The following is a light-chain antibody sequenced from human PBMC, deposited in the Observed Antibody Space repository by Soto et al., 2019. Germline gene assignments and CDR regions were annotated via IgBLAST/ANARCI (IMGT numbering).Light chain of an antibody. CDR1: SNDVGGYNY. CDR2: DVS. V-gene: IGLV2-14*01. Sequence: QSVLAQPSSVSGSPGQSITISCTGTSNDVGGYNYISWYQQYPGKAPKLMIYDVSKRPSGVSNRFSGSKSGNTASLTISRLKLEEGVDSYCRYFTFNNPYVSGGGTK. CDR3: RYFTFNNPYV. J-gene: IGLJ1*01.